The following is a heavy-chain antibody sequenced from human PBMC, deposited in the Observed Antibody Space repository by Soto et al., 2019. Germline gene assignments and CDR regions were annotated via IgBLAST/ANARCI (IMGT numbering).Heavy chain of an antibody. D-gene: IGHD3-3*01. CDR3: ARDIYYGFWSGHYGMKG. V-gene: IGHV4-59*01. CDR1: GGSQRRYY. Sequence: WETLSLPCSVSGGSQRRYYWSWIRSPPEMGLGWIVSIYSSAGTTYTPSLNSRVTISVDTSKNQFSLQLRYVTAADTAVYSGARDIYYGFWSGHYGMKGWGQVTTVIV. CDR2: IYSSAGT. J-gene: IGHJ6*02.